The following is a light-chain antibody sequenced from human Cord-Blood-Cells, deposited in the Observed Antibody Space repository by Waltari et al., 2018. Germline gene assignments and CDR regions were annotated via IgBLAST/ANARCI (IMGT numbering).Light chain of an antibody. CDR2: GSS. V-gene: IGKV3-20*01. J-gene: IGKJ4*01. CDR1: QSVSSSY. CDR3: QQYGSSPLT. Sequence: ESVVTRSPGTLSLSPWERATLSCRASQSVSSSYLAWYQQKPGQAPRLLIYGSSSRATGIPDRFSGSGSGTDFTLIISRLEPEDFAVYYCQQYGSSPLTFGGGTKVEIK.